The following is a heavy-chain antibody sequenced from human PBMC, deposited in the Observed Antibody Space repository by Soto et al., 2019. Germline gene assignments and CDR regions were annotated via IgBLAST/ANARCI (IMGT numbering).Heavy chain of an antibody. D-gene: IGHD3-3*01. CDR2: ISYDGSNK. V-gene: IGHV3-30*18. J-gene: IGHJ6*02. CDR3: AKPTTIFGVVYYYGMDV. CDR1: GFTFSSYG. Sequence: PGGSLRLSCAASGFTFSSYGMHWVRQAPGKGLEWVAVISYDGSNKYYADSVKGRFTISRDNPKNTLYLQMNSLRAEDTAVYYCAKPTTIFGVVYYYGMDVWGQGTTVTVSS.